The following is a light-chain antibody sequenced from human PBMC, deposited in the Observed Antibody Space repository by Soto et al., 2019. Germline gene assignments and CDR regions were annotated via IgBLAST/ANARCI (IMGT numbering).Light chain of an antibody. V-gene: IGKV3-11*01. J-gene: IGKJ3*01. CDR2: DAS. CDR3: QQYANSLFT. CDR1: QSVSSY. Sequence: EIVLTQSPATLALSPCEGATLSVSASQSVSSYLARYQQKPGQAPRLLIYDASNRATGIPARFSGSGSGTDFTLTISSLEPEDFAVYYCQQYANSLFTFGPGTKVDIK.